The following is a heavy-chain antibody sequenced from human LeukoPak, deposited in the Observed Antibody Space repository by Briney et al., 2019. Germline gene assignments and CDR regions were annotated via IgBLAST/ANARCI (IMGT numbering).Heavy chain of an antibody. CDR1: DFTVTSYQ. J-gene: IGHJ3*01. V-gene: IGHV3-66*01. CDR2: IHSDDYI. Sequence: GGSLRLSCAASDFTVTSYQMSWVRQAPGKGLEWVSCIHSDDYIRYADSVRGRFIISRDKSKNTLYLQMNSLRAEDTALYYCVRDLRGNYSVWGRGTMVIVSS. D-gene: IGHD3-10*01. CDR3: VRDLRGNYSV.